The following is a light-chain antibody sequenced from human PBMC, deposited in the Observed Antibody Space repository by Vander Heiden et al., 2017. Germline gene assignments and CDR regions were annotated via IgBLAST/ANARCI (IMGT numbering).Light chain of an antibody. V-gene: IGKV3-11*01. CDR1: QSVSSY. J-gene: IGKJ4*01. Sequence: PGERVTLSCRASQSVSSYLAWYQQKPGQAPRLLIYDASNRATGIPARFSGSGSGTDFTLTISSLEPEDFAVYYCQQRSNWPPLTFGGGTKVEIK. CDR3: QQRSNWPPLT. CDR2: DAS.